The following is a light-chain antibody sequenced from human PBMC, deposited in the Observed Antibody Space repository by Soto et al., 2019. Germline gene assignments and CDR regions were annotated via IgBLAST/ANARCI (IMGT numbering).Light chain of an antibody. CDR3: CAYTSSSSPVV. CDR1: SSDVGGYNY. V-gene: IGLV2-14*01. J-gene: IGLJ2*01. CDR2: DVS. Sequence: QSALTQPASVSGSPGQSITISCTGTSSDVGGYNYVSWYQQHPGKAPKLMIYDVSNRPSGVSNRFSGSKSGNTASLTISGLQAEDEADYYYCAYTSSSSPVVFCGGTKVTVL.